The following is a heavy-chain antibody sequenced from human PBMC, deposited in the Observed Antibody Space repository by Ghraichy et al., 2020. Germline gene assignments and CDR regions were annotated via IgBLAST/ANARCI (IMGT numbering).Heavy chain of an antibody. Sequence: GGSLRLSCAASGFTFSNYAMSWVRQAPGKGLEWVSSISSSGGSTYYADSVKGRFTISRDNAKNTLYLQMNSLRVEDTAVYYCAKRWAQQWLTLSHFDYWGQGQLVTGSS. D-gene: IGHD6-19*01. CDR2: ISSSGGST. CDR3: AKRWAQQWLTLSHFDY. CDR1: GFTFSNYA. J-gene: IGHJ4*02. V-gene: IGHV3-23*01.